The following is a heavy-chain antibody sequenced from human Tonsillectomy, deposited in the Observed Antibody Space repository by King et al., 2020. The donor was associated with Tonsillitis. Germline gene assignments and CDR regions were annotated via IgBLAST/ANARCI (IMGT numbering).Heavy chain of an antibody. J-gene: IGHJ3*02. V-gene: IGHV3-23*01. CDR3: SRDNWSDAFDI. CDR1: GFTFSSYA. D-gene: IGHD1-1*01. CDR2: KSAVSGRT. Sequence: EVQLLESGGDLVQPAGSLRLSCAASGFTFSSYAMSWVRQAPGKGLEWVSTKSAVSGRTYYADSVGGRFTIARDNSPNTLYLQMNSLRAEDTAVYYCSRDNWSDAFDIWGQGTMVIVSS.